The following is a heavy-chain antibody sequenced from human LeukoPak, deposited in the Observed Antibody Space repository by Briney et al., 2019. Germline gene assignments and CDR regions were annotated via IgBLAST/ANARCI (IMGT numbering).Heavy chain of an antibody. CDR3: ARDADYYDSSD. CDR1: GYSISSGYY. D-gene: IGHD3-22*01. CDR2: IYHSGST. V-gene: IGHV4-38-2*02. J-gene: IGHJ4*02. Sequence: SETLSLTCIVSGYSISSGYYWGWIRQPPGKGLEWIGSIYHSGSTYYNPSLKSRVTISVDTSKNQFSLKLSSVTAADTAVYYCARDADYYDSSDWGQGTLVTVSS.